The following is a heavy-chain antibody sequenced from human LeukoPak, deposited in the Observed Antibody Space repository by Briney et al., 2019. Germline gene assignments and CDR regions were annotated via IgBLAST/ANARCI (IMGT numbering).Heavy chain of an antibody. CDR2: ISSSRSYT. V-gene: IGHV3-11*05. CDR3: AREITAQKWELRYFDY. D-gene: IGHD1-26*01. Sequence: PGGSLRLSCAASGFTFSDYYMSCIRQAPGKGLGWVSYISSSRSYTNYADSVKGRFTISRDNAKNSLYLQMNSLRAEDTAMYYCAREITAQKWELRYFDYWGQGTLVTVSS. CDR1: GFTFSDYY. J-gene: IGHJ4*02.